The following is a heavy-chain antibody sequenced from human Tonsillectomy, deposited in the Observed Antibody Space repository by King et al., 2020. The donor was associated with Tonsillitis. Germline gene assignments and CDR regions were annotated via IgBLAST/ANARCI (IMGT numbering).Heavy chain of an antibody. D-gene: IGHD6-13*01. CDR1: GFTFDDYA. CDR2: MNWNGDTI. Sequence: VQLVESGGGLVQPGRSLRLSCAVSGFTFDDYAMHWVRQAPGKGLEWVSGMNWNGDTIGYADSVKGRFTISRDNARSSLYLHMNSLRPYDTALYSCGKDAAAVNHASLDIWGHGTMVTVSS. CDR3: GKDAAAVNHASLDI. V-gene: IGHV3-9*01. J-gene: IGHJ3*02.